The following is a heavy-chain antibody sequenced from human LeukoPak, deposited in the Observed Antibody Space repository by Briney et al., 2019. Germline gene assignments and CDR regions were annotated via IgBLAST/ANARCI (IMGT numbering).Heavy chain of an antibody. J-gene: IGHJ5*02. Sequence: GGSLRLSCAASGFTFSSYAMHWVRQAPGKGLEWVAVISYDGSNKYYADSVKGRFTISRDNSKNTLYLQMNSLRAEDTAVYYCARDRRNWQTNWFDPWGQGTLVTVSS. V-gene: IGHV3-30-3*01. CDR3: ARDRRNWQTNWFDP. CDR1: GFTFSSYA. CDR2: ISYDGSNK. D-gene: IGHD1-1*01.